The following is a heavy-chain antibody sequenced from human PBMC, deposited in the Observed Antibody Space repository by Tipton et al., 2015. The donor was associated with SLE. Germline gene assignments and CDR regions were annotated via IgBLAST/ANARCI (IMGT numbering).Heavy chain of an antibody. J-gene: IGHJ4*02. D-gene: IGHD6-19*01. Sequence: TLSLTCAVSGYSISSGYYWGWIRQPPGKGLEWIGSIYHSGSTYYNPSLKSRVTISVDTSKNQFSLKLSSVTAADTAVYYCARLGAVAAPGYWGQGTLVTVSS. V-gene: IGHV4-38-2*01. CDR2: IYHSGST. CDR3: ARLGAVAAPGY. CDR1: GYSISSGYY.